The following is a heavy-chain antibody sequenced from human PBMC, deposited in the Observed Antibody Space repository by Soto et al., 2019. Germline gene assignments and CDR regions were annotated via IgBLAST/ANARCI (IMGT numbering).Heavy chain of an antibody. CDR3: AGCIAAAGTIGDDAFDI. J-gene: IGHJ3*02. CDR2: IYYSGST. Sequence: QVQLQESGPGLVKPSETLSLTCTVSGGSISSYYWSWIRQPPGKGLEWIGYIYYSGSTNYNPSLKSRVTISVDTSKNQFSLKLSSVTAADTAVYYCAGCIAAAGTIGDDAFDIWGQGTMVTVSS. D-gene: IGHD6-13*01. V-gene: IGHV4-59*01. CDR1: GGSISSYY.